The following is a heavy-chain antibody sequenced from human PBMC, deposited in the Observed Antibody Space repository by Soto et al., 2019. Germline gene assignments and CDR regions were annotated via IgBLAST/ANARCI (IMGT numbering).Heavy chain of an antibody. CDR1: GFTFSSYS. D-gene: IGHD3-22*01. Sequence: EVQLVESGGGLVKPGGSLRLSCAASGFTFSSYSMNWVRQAPGKGLEWVSSISSSSSYIYYADSVKGRFTFSRDNAKNSLYLQMNSLRAEDTAVYYCARDIDYYDSSGYYRDYWGQGTLVTVSS. J-gene: IGHJ4*02. CDR2: ISSSSSYI. V-gene: IGHV3-21*01. CDR3: ARDIDYYDSSGYYRDY.